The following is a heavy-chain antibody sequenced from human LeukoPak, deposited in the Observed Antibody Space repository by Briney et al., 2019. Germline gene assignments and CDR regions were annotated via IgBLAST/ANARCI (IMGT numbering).Heavy chain of an antibody. CDR3: ARETAMVRYYYYYGMDV. D-gene: IGHD5-18*01. CDR2: IWYDGSNK. Sequence: GGSLRLSCVASGFAFSSYGMHWVRQAPGKGLEWVAVIWYDGSNKYYADSVKGRFTISRDNSKNTLYLQMNSLRAEDTAVYYCARETAMVRYYYYYGMDVWGQGTTVTVSS. V-gene: IGHV3-33*08. J-gene: IGHJ6*02. CDR1: GFAFSSYG.